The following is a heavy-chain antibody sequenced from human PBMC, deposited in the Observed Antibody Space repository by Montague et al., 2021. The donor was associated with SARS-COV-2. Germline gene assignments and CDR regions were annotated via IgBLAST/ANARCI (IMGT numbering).Heavy chain of an antibody. CDR2: IYYSGST. CDR3: ASNLYQDYYGGYVGYFDD. V-gene: IGHV4-31*03. J-gene: IGHJ4*02. D-gene: IGHD3-3*01. Sequence: TLSLTCTVSGGSISSGGYYWSWIRQPPGKGLEWIGYIYYSGSTYYNPSLKSRVTISVDTSKNQFSLKLSSVTAADTAVYYCASNLYQDYYGGYVGYFDDWGQGTLVTVSS. CDR1: GGSISSGGYY.